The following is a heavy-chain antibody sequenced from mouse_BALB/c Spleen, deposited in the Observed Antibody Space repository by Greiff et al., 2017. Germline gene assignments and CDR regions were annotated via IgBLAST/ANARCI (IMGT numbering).Heavy chain of an antibody. D-gene: IGHD3-2*01. CDR3: ARGGQLGPWFAY. Sequence: EVKLVESGGGLVQPGGSRKLSCAASGFTFSSFGMHWVRQAPEKGLEWVAYISSGSSTIYYADTVKGRFTISRDNPKNTLFLQMTSLRSEDTAMYYCARGGQLGPWFAYWGQGTLVTVSA. CDR1: GFTFSSFG. J-gene: IGHJ3*01. V-gene: IGHV5-17*02. CDR2: ISSGSSTI.